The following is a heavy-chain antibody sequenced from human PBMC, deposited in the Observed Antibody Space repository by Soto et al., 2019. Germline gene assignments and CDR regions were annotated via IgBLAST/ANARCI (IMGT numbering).Heavy chain of an antibody. D-gene: IGHD1-26*01. Sequence: QVQLVESGGGVVQPGRSLRLSCTASGFTFSNCAMHWVRQAPGKGLEWVAVISFDGSNKYYADSVKGRFTISRDNSKNTVYLQMNSLRPEDTAVYYCERGEWEHDPIDFWGQGTLVTVSS. CDR2: ISFDGSNK. CDR1: GFTFSNCA. J-gene: IGHJ4*02. V-gene: IGHV3-30-3*01. CDR3: ERGEWEHDPIDF.